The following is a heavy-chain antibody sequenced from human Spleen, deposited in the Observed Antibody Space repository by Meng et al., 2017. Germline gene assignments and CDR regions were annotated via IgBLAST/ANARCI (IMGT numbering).Heavy chain of an antibody. Sequence: GESLKISCAASGFTFSGYAMHWFRQASGKGLEWLGRIKNKANNYATAYAASVRGRFTISRDDSKNTAYLQMDSLRIEDTAVYYCTRLNADNYNYYALDVWGQGTTVTVSS. D-gene: IGHD2-2*01. V-gene: IGHV3-73*01. CDR2: IKNKANNYAT. J-gene: IGHJ6*02. CDR3: TRLNADNYNYYALDV. CDR1: GFTFSGYA.